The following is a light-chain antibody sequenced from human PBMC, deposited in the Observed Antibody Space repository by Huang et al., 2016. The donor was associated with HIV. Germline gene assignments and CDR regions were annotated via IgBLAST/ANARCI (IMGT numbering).Light chain of an antibody. CDR2: GAC. CDR1: QSVSSN. J-gene: IGKJ5*01. Sequence: EIVMTQSPVTLSVSPGERVTLSCRASQSVSSNLDWYQQKPGQAPRLLIYGACTRATGNPDRFSGGGAGTQCTLTISGLQSEDFAVYFCQQYNHWPPITFGQGTRLEI. V-gene: IGKV3-15*01. CDR3: QQYNHWPPIT.